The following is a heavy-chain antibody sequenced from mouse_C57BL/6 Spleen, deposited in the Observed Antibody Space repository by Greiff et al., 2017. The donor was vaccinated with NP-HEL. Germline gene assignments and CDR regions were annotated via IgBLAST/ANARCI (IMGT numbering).Heavy chain of an antibody. Sequence: EVHLVESGGGLVKPGGSLKLSCAASGFTFSDYGMHWVRQAPEKGLEWVAYISSGSSTIYYADTVKGRFTISRDNAKNTLFLQMTSLRSEDTAMYYCARPDDYDVPFAYWGQGTLVTVSA. D-gene: IGHD2-4*01. CDR3: ARPDDYDVPFAY. J-gene: IGHJ3*01. V-gene: IGHV5-17*01. CDR2: ISSGSSTI. CDR1: GFTFSDYG.